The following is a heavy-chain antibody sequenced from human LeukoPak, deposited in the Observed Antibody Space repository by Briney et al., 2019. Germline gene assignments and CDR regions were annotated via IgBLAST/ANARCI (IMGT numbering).Heavy chain of an antibody. D-gene: IGHD7-27*01. CDR1: AGSFSGYF. J-gene: IGHJ4*02. Sequence: SETLSLTCAVYAGSFSGYFWSWIRQPPEKGLEWIGEINHSGSTNYNPSLKSRVTISVDTSKNQFSLKLSSVTAADTAVYYCARDDRTPGAYWGQGTLVTVSS. CDR2: INHSGST. CDR3: ARDDRTPGAY. V-gene: IGHV4-34*01.